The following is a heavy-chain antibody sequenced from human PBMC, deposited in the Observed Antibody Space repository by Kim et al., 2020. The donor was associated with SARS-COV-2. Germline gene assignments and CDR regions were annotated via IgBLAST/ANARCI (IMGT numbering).Heavy chain of an antibody. CDR3: ARMTTYYYDSSGYPRAFDI. Sequence: GGSLRLSCAASGFTFNNYAMHWVRQAPGKGLEWVAVISYDGTNKYYADSVKGRFTISRDNSKNTLYLQMNSLRAEDTSVYYCARMTTYYYDSSGYPRAFDIWGQGTMVTVSS. CDR1: GFTFNNYA. D-gene: IGHD3-22*01. V-gene: IGHV3-30-3*01. J-gene: IGHJ3*02. CDR2: ISYDGTNK.